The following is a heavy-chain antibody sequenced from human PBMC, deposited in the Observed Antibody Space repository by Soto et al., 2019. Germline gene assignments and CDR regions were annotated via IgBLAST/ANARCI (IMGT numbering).Heavy chain of an antibody. CDR1: GFTFSSYG. CDR2: ISYDGSNK. D-gene: IGHD6-25*01. V-gene: IGHV3-30*18. J-gene: IGHJ3*02. CDR3: AKGAGAFDI. Sequence: PVGSLRLSCAASGFTFSSYGMHWVRQAPGKGLEWVAVISYDGSNKYYADSVKGRFTISRDNSKNTLYLQMNSLRAEDTAVYYCAKGAGAFDIWGQGTMVTVSS.